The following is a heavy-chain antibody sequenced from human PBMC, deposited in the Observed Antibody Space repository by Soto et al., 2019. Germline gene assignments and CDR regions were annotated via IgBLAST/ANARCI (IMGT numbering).Heavy chain of an antibody. Sequence: QVHLVQSGAEVKKPGASVKVSCKASGYTFTTYGISWVRQAPGQGLEWMGWISTYNGNTNYEQKLQGRVTLTTDTLTSTAYMELRSLRSDDTAVYSCARRGAYCSGGTCYHFDYWGQGTLVTVSS. V-gene: IGHV1-18*04. D-gene: IGHD2-15*01. CDR1: GYTFTTYG. CDR2: ISTYNGNT. CDR3: ARRGAYCSGGTCYHFDY. J-gene: IGHJ4*02.